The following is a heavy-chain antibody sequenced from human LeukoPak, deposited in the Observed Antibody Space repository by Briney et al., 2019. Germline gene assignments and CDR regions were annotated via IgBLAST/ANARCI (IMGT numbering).Heavy chain of an antibody. CDR1: GFSISSGYY. CDR2: IYHTGST. Sequence: SETLSLTCTVSGFSISSGYYLGWIRQPPGKGLEWIGYIYHTGSTYYNPPLKSRVTISVDTSKNQFSLKLSSVTAADTAVYYCARRPYVWGSYRYHTSYMDVWGKGTTVTVSS. D-gene: IGHD3-16*02. CDR3: ARRPYVWGSYRYHTSYMDV. J-gene: IGHJ6*03. V-gene: IGHV4-38-2*02.